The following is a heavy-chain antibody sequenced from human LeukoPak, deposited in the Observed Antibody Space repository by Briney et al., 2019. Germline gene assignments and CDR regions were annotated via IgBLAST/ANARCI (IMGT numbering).Heavy chain of an antibody. CDR2: IRGSDGST. Sequence: GGSLRLSCAASGLTFSTHAMIWVWVRQAPGKGLEWVSSIRGSDGSTYYADSVKGRFAISRDNSKNTLYLQMNSLRAKDTAVYYCAKDVYGDYGGLDYWGQGTLVTVSS. CDR3: AKDVYGDYGGLDY. CDR1: GLTFSTHA. D-gene: IGHD4-17*01. V-gene: IGHV3-23*01. J-gene: IGHJ4*02.